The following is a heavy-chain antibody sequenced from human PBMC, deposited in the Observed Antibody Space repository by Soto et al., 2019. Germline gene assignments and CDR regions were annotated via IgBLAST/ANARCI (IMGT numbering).Heavy chain of an antibody. J-gene: IGHJ5*02. CDR3: AKDRYSSSTWGWFDP. Sequence: EVQLLESGGGLVQPGGSLRLSCAASGFTFSSYAMSWVRQAPGKGLEWVSAISGSGGSTYYADSVKGWFTISRDNSKNTLYLQMNSLRAEDTAVYYCAKDRYSSSTWGWFDPWGQGTLVTVSS. CDR2: ISGSGGST. V-gene: IGHV3-23*01. CDR1: GFTFSSYA. D-gene: IGHD6-6*01.